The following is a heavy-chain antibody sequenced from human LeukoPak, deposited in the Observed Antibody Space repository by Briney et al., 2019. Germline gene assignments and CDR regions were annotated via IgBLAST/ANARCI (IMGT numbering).Heavy chain of an antibody. CDR2: IYYSGST. Sequence: SETPSLTCTVSGGSISSYYWSWIRQPPGKGLEWIGSIYYSGSTYYNPSLKSRVTISVDTSKNQFSLKLSSVTAADTAVYYCARERVGGRYYYYYMDVWGKGTTVTVSS. J-gene: IGHJ6*03. CDR3: ARERVGGRYYYYYMDV. CDR1: GGSISSYY. D-gene: IGHD1-26*01. V-gene: IGHV4-59*12.